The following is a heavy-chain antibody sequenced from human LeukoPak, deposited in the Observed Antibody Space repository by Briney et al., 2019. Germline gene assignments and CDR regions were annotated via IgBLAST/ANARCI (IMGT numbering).Heavy chain of an antibody. CDR2: ISGSGDAT. V-gene: IGHV3-23*01. D-gene: IGHD6-6*01. CDR1: KFNFA. CDR3: AKGHFASSSFFAY. Sequence: PGGSLRLSCAASKFNFAMSWGRQTADKRLEWVSAISGSGDATFYTDSVKGRFTISRNNSKNTPYLQMNNLRVEATAVYYCAKGHFASSSFFAYWGQGTLVTVSS. J-gene: IGHJ4*02.